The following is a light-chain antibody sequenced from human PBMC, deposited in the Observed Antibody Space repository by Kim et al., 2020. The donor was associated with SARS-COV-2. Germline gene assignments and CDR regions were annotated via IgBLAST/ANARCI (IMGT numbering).Light chain of an antibody. CDR3: NSRDSSGNHLV. J-gene: IGLJ1*01. CDR2: GKN. Sequence: ALGQKVRRTCQGDSLRSYYASWYQQKPGQAPVLVIYGKNNRPSGIPDRFSGSSSGNTASLTITGAQAEDEADYYCNSRDSSGNHLVFGTGTKVTVL. CDR1: SLRSYY. V-gene: IGLV3-19*01.